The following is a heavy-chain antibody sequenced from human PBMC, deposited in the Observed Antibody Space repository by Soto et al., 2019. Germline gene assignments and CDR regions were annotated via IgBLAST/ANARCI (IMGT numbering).Heavy chain of an antibody. D-gene: IGHD2-15*01. CDR3: ARDPEEDIVVVVAATDFDY. J-gene: IGHJ4*02. V-gene: IGHV3-30-3*01. CDR2: ISYDGSNK. CDR1: GFTFSSYA. Sequence: QVQLVESGGGVVQPGRSLRLSCAASGFTFSSYAMHWVRQAPGKGLEWVAVISYDGSNKYYADSVKGRFTISRDNSKNTLYLQMNSLRAEDTAVYYCARDPEEDIVVVVAATDFDYWGQGTLVTVSS.